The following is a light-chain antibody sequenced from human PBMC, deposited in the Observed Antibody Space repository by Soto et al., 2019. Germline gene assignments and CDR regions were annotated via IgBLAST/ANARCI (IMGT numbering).Light chain of an antibody. J-gene: IGLJ3*02. CDR1: SSDVGSYNL. Sequence: QSVLTQPASVSGSPGQSITISCTGTSSDVGSYNLVSWYQQHPGKAPKLMIYEGSKRPSGVSNRFSGSKSGHTASLTISGLQAEDEADYYCCSYAGSRTWVFGGGTKLTVL. CDR3: CSYAGSRTWV. CDR2: EGS. V-gene: IGLV2-23*01.